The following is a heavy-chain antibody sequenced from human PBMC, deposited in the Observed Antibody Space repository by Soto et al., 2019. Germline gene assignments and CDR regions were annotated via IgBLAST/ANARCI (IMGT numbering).Heavy chain of an antibody. CDR2: VWDDGSKK. D-gene: IGHD6-6*01. Sequence: GGSLRLSCAASGFTFSNYGMHWVRQAPGKGLEWVAVVWDDGSKKYYGDSVKGRFTIARDNSKNTLYLQMDSLRDEDTAVYYCARPPVPKIYWYFDLWGRGTLVTVSS. V-gene: IGHV3-33*01. CDR1: GFTFSNYG. CDR3: ARPPVPKIYWYFDL. J-gene: IGHJ2*01.